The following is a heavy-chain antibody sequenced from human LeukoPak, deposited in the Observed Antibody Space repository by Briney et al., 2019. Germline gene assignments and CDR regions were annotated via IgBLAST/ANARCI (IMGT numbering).Heavy chain of an antibody. J-gene: IGHJ3*02. V-gene: IGHV4-39*02. CDR1: GGSIISSGYY. Sequence: PSETLSLTCTVSGGSIISSGYYWGWIRQPPGKGLEWLGSIYYSGSTYYNPSLRSRVTISVDTSKNHFSLRLSSVTAADTAVYYCARRDDFWSGPTEVDIWGQGTMVTVSS. D-gene: IGHD3-3*01. CDR2: IYYSGST. CDR3: ARRDDFWSGPTEVDI.